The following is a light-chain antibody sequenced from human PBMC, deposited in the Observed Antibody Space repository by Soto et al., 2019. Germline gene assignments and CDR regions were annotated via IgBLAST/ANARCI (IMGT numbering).Light chain of an antibody. V-gene: IGLV2-14*03. J-gene: IGLJ3*02. CDR2: EVN. CDR3: NSYRDTDTFWV. CDR1: SNDVGGYDY. Sequence: QSALTQPASVSGSPGQSITISCSGTSNDVGGYDYVSWYQQHPGKAPKLIIFEVNNRPSGISFRFSGSKSGNTASLTISGLQAGDEADYYCNSYRDTDTFWVFGGGTKLTVL.